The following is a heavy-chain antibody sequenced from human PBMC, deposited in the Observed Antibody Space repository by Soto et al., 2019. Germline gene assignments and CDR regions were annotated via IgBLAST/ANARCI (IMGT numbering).Heavy chain of an antibody. D-gene: IGHD5-12*01. V-gene: IGHV1-2*02. CDR1: GFSFTSYY. CDR3: ATSEGRDGYSFDY. J-gene: IGHJ4*02. Sequence: GASVKVSCKASGFSFTSYYIHWLRQAPGQGLEWMGWINAHSGGTEYAQKFQGRVTLTRDTSIATAYLTLTSLTSDDTALYYCATSEGRDGYSFDYWGPGTLVTVSS. CDR2: INAHSGGT.